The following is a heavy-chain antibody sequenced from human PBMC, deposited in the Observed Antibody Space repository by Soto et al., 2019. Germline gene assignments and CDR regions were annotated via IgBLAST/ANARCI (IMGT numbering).Heavy chain of an antibody. CDR3: ARGSDTAWYFGL. V-gene: IGHV3-33*01. J-gene: IGHJ2*01. Sequence: SLRLSCEASGFSFSSYGMHWVRQAPGKGLEWVAVIWYDGSNKYYIESVKGRFTISRDNSKNTLYLQMDNVRAEDTAVYYCARGSDTAWYFGLWGGGTLVTVSS. CDR1: GFSFSSYG. CDR2: IWYDGSNK. D-gene: IGHD2-21*02.